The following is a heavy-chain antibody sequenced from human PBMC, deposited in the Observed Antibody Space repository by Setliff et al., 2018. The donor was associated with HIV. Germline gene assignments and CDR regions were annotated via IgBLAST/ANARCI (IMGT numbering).Heavy chain of an antibody. CDR1: GYSFTGYY. J-gene: IGHJ4*02. D-gene: IGHD6-19*01. CDR2: INPNSGGT. Sequence: ASVKVSCKASGYSFTGYYMHWVRQAPGQGLEWMGRINPNSGGTNYAQKFQGRVTMTKDTSIRTAYLELSRLRSDDTAVYYCAREEVIEVAGDFDNWGQGTRVTVSS. V-gene: IGHV1-2*06. CDR3: AREEVIEVAGDFDN.